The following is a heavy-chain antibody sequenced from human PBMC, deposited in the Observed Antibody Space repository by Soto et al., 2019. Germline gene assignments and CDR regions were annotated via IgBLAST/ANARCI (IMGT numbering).Heavy chain of an antibody. V-gene: IGHV3-30*03. Sequence: VQLLESGGGLIQPGGSLRLSCAASGFTFSYGIHWLRQAPGKGLEWVAYISYDSSNKFDGDYVKGRFTISRDNSKNTQFLQMNSLRAEDTAVDYSAILFIGDCSGNTCDDYWGQGTLVAVSS. D-gene: IGHD2-15*01. J-gene: IGHJ4*02. CDR3: AILFIGDCSGNTCDDY. CDR1: GFTFSYG. CDR2: ISYDSSNK.